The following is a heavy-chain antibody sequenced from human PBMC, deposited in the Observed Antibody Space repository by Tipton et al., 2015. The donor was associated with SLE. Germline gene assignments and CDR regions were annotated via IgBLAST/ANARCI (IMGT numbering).Heavy chain of an antibody. J-gene: IGHJ3*02. CDR1: GGSISSGSYY. V-gene: IGHV4-61*09. Sequence: TLSLTCTVSGGSISSGSYYWSWIRQPAGKGLEWIGYIYTSGSTNYSPSLKSRVTISVDTSKNQFSLKLSSVTAADTAVYYCARGEDIVVAVDAFDIWGQGTMVTVSS. D-gene: IGHD2-15*01. CDR2: IYTSGST. CDR3: ARGEDIVVAVDAFDI.